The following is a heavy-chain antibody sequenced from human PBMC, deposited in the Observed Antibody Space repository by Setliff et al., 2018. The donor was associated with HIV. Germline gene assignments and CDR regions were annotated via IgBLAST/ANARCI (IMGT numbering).Heavy chain of an antibody. CDR2: IVAGSGNT. J-gene: IGHJ5*02. Sequence: SVKVSCKASGFTFTSSAMQWVRQARGQRLEWIGWIVAGSGNTNYAQKFQERVTITRDMSTSTAYMELSSLRSEDTAVYYCAAATYYDFWSGYEHWFDPWGQGTLVTV. CDR3: AAATYYDFWSGYEHWFDP. D-gene: IGHD3-3*01. V-gene: IGHV1-58*02. CDR1: GFTFTSSA.